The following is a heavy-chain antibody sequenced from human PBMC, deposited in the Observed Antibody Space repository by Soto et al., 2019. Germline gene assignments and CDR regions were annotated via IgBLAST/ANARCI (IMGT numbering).Heavy chain of an antibody. CDR3: AKDGPTPLGSRYGVDV. CDR2: ISYDGSNT. J-gene: IGHJ6*02. D-gene: IGHD6-13*01. CDR1: GFTFSSYG. Sequence: PGGSLRLSCAASGFTFSSYGIHWVRQAPGKGLEWVAVISYDGSNTYYADSVKGRFTISRDNSNNTAYVQMTSLRAEDTAVYYCAKDGPTPLGSRYGVDVWGQGTTVTVSS. V-gene: IGHV3-30*18.